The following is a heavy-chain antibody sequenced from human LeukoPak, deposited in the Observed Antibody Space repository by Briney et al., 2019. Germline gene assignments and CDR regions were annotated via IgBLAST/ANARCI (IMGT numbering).Heavy chain of an antibody. V-gene: IGHV4-34*01. CDR2: INHSGST. CDR3: ARRMTTVTTHYYYYYYYMDV. Sequence: SETLSLTCAVYGGSFSGYYWSWIRQPPGKGLEWIGEINHSGSTNYNPSLKSRVTISVDTSKNQFSLKLSSVTAADTAVYYCARRMTTVTTHYYYYYYYMDVWGKGTTVTVSS. J-gene: IGHJ6*03. CDR1: GGSFSGYY. D-gene: IGHD4-17*01.